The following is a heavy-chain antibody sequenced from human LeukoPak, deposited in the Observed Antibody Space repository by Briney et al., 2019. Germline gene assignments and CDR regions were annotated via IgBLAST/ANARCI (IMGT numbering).Heavy chain of an antibody. CDR3: ARSSGYYLRYYYYMDV. CDR2: TIPILGTA. V-gene: IGHV1-69*05. D-gene: IGHD3-22*01. J-gene: IGHJ6*03. CDR1: GGTFSTYA. Sequence: ASVKVSCKASGGTFSTYAINWVRQAPGQGLEWMGGTIPILGTANYAQKFQGRVTITTDESRSTAYMELSSLRSEDTAVYYCARSSGYYLRYYYYMDVWGPGTTVSVSS.